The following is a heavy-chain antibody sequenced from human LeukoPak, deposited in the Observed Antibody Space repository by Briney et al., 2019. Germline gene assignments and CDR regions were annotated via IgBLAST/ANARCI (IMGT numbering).Heavy chain of an antibody. J-gene: IGHJ5*02. D-gene: IGHD3-9*01. Sequence: GGSLRLSCAASGFTFSSYTMNWVRQAPGKGLEGVSSISSSSSYIYYADSVKGRFTISRDNAKSSLYLQMNSLRAEDTAVYYCANPTGRYFDWLHPAWGQGTLVTVSS. CDR2: ISSSSSYI. CDR3: ANPTGRYFDWLHPA. CDR1: GFTFSSYT. V-gene: IGHV3-21*01.